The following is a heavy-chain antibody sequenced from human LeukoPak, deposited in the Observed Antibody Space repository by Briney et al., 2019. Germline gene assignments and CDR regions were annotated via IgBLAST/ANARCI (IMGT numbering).Heavy chain of an antibody. Sequence: GSLRLSCAASGFIFTNYFMSWVRQAPGKGLEWVASIKHDGSEKYYVDSVKGRFTISRDNAKNSLYLQMNSLRDEDTAVYYCARARASGRSGFDYWGQGTLVTVSS. J-gene: IGHJ4*02. CDR1: GFIFTNYF. D-gene: IGHD2-15*01. V-gene: IGHV3-7*01. CDR3: ARARASGRSGFDY. CDR2: IKHDGSEK.